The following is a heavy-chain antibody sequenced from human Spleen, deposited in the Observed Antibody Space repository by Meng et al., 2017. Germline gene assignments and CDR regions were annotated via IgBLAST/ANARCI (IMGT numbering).Heavy chain of an antibody. D-gene: IGHD3-10*01. CDR1: GFSFSNNW. J-gene: IGHJ3*02. V-gene: IGHV3-7*01. CDR2: IKKDGSEK. Sequence: GESLKISCAASGFSFSNNWMSGVRQGPGEGLEWVANIKKDGSEKYYVDSGKGRFTISRDNAQNSLYLQMNSLRAEDTAVYYCASGGLWFGELLSTDGAFDIWGQGTMVTVSS. CDR3: ASGGLWFGELLSTDGAFDI.